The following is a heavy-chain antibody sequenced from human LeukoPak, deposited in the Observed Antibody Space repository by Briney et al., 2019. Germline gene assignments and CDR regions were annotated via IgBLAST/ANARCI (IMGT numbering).Heavy chain of an antibody. CDR1: GFTFSSYE. D-gene: IGHD5-18*01. V-gene: IGHV3-48*03. Sequence: PGGSLRLSCAASGFTFSSYEMNWVRQAPGKGLEWVSYISSSGSTIYYADPVKGRFTISRDNAKNSLYLQMNSPRAEDTAVYYCARSPGLYSYGSVYWGQGTLVTVSS. CDR3: ARSPGLYSYGSVY. J-gene: IGHJ4*02. CDR2: ISSSGSTI.